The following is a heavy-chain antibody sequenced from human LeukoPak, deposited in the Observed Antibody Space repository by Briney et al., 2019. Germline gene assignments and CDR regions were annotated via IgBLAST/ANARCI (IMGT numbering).Heavy chain of an antibody. CDR1: GYTLTELS. CDR3: ATTRAYSNYRYYYYGMDV. D-gene: IGHD4-11*01. J-gene: IGHJ6*02. Sequence: ASVKVSCKVSGYTLTELSMHWVRQAPGKGLEWMGGFDPEDGETIYAQKFQGRVTMTEDTSTDTAYMELGSLRSEDTAVYYCATTRAYSNYRYYYYGMDVWGQGTTVTVSS. V-gene: IGHV1-24*01. CDR2: FDPEDGET.